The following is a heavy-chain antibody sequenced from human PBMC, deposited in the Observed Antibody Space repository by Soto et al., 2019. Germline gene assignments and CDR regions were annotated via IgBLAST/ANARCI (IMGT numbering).Heavy chain of an antibody. CDR3: SHGTRVRGYSYVYRSLDFDY. Sequence: QITLKESGPTLVKPTQTLTLTCTFSGFSLSTSGVGVGWIRQPPGKALEWLALIYWDDDKRYSPSLKSRLTITKDASKNQVVLTMTNMDPVDTSAYYCSHGTRVRGYSYVYRSLDFDYWGQGTLVTVSS. J-gene: IGHJ4*02. V-gene: IGHV2-5*02. D-gene: IGHD5-18*01. CDR1: GFSLSTSGVG. CDR2: IYWDDDK.